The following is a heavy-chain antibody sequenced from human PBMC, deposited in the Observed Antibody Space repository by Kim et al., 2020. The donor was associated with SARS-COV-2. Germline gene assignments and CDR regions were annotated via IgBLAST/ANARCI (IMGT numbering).Heavy chain of an antibody. CDR3: ARTVGYCSSTSGSGDY. CDR1: GGSISSSSYY. V-gene: IGHV4-39*01. D-gene: IGHD2-2*01. CDR2: IYYSGST. J-gene: IGHJ4*01. Sequence: SETLSLTCTVSGGSISSSSYYWGWIRQPPGKGLEWIGSIYYSGSTYYNPSLKSRVTISVDTSKNQFSLKLSSVTAADTAVYYCARTVGYCSSTSGSGDY.